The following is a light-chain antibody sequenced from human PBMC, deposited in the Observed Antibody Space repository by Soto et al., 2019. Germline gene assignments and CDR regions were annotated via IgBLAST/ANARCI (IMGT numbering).Light chain of an antibody. CDR2: SNN. CDR1: SSNIGSNT. CDR3: CSYTRNDTPYV. V-gene: IGLV1-44*01. J-gene: IGLJ1*01. Sequence: QSVLTQPPSASGTPGQRVTISCSGSSSNIGSNTVNWYQQLPGTAPKLLIYSNNQRPSGVPDRFSGSKSGTSASLTISGLQAEDEAYYYCCSYTRNDTPYVFGSGTKLTVL.